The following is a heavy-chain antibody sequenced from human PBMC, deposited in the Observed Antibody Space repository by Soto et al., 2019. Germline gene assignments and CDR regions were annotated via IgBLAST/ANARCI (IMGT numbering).Heavy chain of an antibody. V-gene: IGHV1-69*02. CDR3: ARGPLVVLNYFES. CDR1: GGTFRNYP. CDR2: IFPLTDIP. Sequence: QVQLVQSGTEVKKPGSSVKVSCKASGGTFRNYPINWVRQAPGQGLEWMGSIFPLTDIPDYAQNFQARLTLSPDXXTSTAYMELSSLTSDDTAMYFCARGPLVVLNYFESWGQGTLVTVSS. J-gene: IGHJ4*02.